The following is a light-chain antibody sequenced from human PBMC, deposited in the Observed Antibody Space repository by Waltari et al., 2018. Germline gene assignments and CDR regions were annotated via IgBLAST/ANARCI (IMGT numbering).Light chain of an antibody. V-gene: IGKV1D-8*01. Sequence: VIWVTQSPSLLSASTGDTVSITCRTSQDVKNYFAWYRQKPGKAPELLIYTATFLQTGVPSRFIGSGSGTDFTLTITSLQSEEFATYFCQQNYAFPRTFGQGTKVEVK. CDR3: QQNYAFPRT. CDR2: TAT. CDR1: QDVKNY. J-gene: IGKJ1*01.